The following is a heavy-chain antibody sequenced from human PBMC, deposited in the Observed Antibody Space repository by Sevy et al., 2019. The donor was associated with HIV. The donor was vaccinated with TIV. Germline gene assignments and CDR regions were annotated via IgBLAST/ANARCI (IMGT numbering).Heavy chain of an antibody. CDR3: AKDRRQVVAGSYKVDS. V-gene: IGHV3-23*01. Sequence: GGALRLSCAASGFILGTYTMGWVRQAPGKGLEWVAGISANVDITYYAAAVKGRFTISRDNSRTTLSLQMNSLRDEDTAMYYCAKDRRQVVAGSYKVDSWGQGVLVTVSS. CDR2: ISANVDIT. CDR1: GFILGTYT. J-gene: IGHJ5*01. D-gene: IGHD1-26*01.